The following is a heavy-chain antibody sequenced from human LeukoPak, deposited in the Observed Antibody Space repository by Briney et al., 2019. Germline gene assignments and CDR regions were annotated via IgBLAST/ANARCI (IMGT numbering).Heavy chain of an antibody. Sequence: NPSETLSLTCTVSGGSISSSSYYWGWIRQPPGKGLEWIGSIYYSGSTYYNPSLKSRVTISVDTSKNQFSLKLSSVTAADTAVYYCARAYYYDSRGFPDAYYFDYWGQGTLVTVSS. V-gene: IGHV4-39*01. CDR2: IYYSGST. CDR3: ARAYYYDSRGFPDAYYFDY. D-gene: IGHD3-22*01. J-gene: IGHJ4*02. CDR1: GGSISSSSYY.